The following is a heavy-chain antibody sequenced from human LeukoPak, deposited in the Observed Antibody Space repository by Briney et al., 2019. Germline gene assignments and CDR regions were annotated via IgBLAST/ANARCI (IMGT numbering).Heavy chain of an antibody. D-gene: IGHD3-22*01. Sequence: GESLKISCKASGYSFTTYWIGWVRQMPGKGLEWMGIIYPGESDSRYSPTFQGQVTISADRSSSTAYLQWSSLKASDTAIYYCAGSPRSGYYIDAFDIWGQGTLVTVSS. J-gene: IGHJ3*02. CDR3: AGSPRSGYYIDAFDI. V-gene: IGHV5-51*01. CDR2: IYPGESDS. CDR1: GYSFTTYW.